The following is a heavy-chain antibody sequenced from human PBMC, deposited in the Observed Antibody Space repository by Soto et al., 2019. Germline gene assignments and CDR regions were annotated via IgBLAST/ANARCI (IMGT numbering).Heavy chain of an antibody. CDR2: MNPNSGNT. Sequence: QVQLVQSGAEVKKPGASVKVSCKASGYTFTSYDINWVRQDTGQGLEWMGWMNPNSGNTGYAQKFQGRVTMTRNTSISTAYMELSSLRSEDTAVYYCAVHCTSCYAYNWFDPWGQGTLVTVSS. CDR3: AVHCTSCYAYNWFDP. CDR1: GYTFTSYD. V-gene: IGHV1-8*01. J-gene: IGHJ5*02. D-gene: IGHD2-2*01.